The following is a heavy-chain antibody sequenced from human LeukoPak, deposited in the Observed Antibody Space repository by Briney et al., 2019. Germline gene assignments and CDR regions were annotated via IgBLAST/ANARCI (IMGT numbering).Heavy chain of an antibody. CDR3: AREYYYGSGSHNWFDP. J-gene: IGHJ5*02. V-gene: IGHV4-61*02. D-gene: IGHD3-10*01. Sequence: SQTLSLTCTVSGGSISSGSYYWSWIRQPAGKGLEWIGRIYTSGSTNYNPSLKSRVTMSVDTSKNQFSLKLSSVTAADTAVYYCAREYYYGSGSHNWFDPWGQGTLVTVSS. CDR2: IYTSGST. CDR1: GGSISSGSYY.